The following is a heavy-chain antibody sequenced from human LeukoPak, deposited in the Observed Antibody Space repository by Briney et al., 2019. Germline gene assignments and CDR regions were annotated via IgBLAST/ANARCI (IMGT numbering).Heavy chain of an antibody. J-gene: IGHJ5*02. D-gene: IGHD6-19*01. CDR1: GGSISSGSYY. Sequence: SETLSLTCTVSGGSISSGSYYWSWIRQPAGKELEWIGRIYTSGSTNYNPSLKSRVTISVDTSKNQFSLKLSSVTAADTAVYYCARDLIAVAGTFWFDPWGRGTLVTVSS. CDR3: ARDLIAVAGTFWFDP. V-gene: IGHV4-61*02. CDR2: IYTSGST.